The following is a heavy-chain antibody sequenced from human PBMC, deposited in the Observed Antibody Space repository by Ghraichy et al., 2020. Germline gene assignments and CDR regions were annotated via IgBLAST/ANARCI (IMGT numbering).Heavy chain of an antibody. Sequence: SQTLSLTCAISGDSVSSNSAAWNWIRQSPSRGLEWLGRTYYRFKWYNDYAVSVKSRISINPDTSKNKFSLQLNSVTPEDTAVYYCARDNNSPQTTVVTPGSYYYGMDVLGQRTTVTVSS. CDR1: GDSVSSNSAA. CDR3: ARDNNSPQTTVVTPGSYYYGMDV. CDR2: TYYRFKWYN. J-gene: IGHJ6*02. D-gene: IGHD4-23*01. V-gene: IGHV6-1*01.